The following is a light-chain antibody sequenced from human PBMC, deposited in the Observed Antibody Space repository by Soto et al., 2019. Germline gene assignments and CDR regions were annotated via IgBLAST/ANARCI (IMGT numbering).Light chain of an antibody. V-gene: IGLV2-14*01. J-gene: IGLJ1*01. CDR1: SSDVGGYNY. CDR3: SSHASSRTLV. Sequence: QSALTQPASVSGSPGQSITISCTGTSSDVGGYNYVSWYQHLPGKATKLIIYYVSNRPSGVSDRFSGSKSGNTASLTISGLQAEDEADYYCSSHASSRTLVFGLGTKVTVL. CDR2: YVS.